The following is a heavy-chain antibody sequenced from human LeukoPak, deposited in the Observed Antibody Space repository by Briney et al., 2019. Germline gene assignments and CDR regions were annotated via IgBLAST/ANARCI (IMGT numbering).Heavy chain of an antibody. CDR2: ISSSSKTI. J-gene: IGHJ4*02. Sequence: GGSLRLSCAASGFTFSSYSMNWVRQAPGKGLEWVSYISSSSKTIYYADSVKGRFTISRDNAKNSLYLQMNSLIDEDSAVYYCARDQGIFDYWGQGTLVTVSS. V-gene: IGHV3-48*02. CDR1: GFTFSSYS. CDR3: ARDQGIFDY.